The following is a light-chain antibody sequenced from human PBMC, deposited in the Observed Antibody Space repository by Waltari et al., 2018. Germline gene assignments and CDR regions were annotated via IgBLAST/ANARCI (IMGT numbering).Light chain of an antibody. J-gene: IGLJ2*01. CDR3: QSYDSSSPHVV. CDR2: EDN. CDR1: SGSIASNA. V-gene: IGLV6-57*03. Sequence: NFMLTQPHSVSESPGKTVTIPCTRSSGSIASNAGQWFRQRPGSAPTTVIYEDNQRPSGVPDRFSGSVDSSSNSASLTVSGLKPEDEADYYCQSYDSSSPHVVFGGGTKLTVL.